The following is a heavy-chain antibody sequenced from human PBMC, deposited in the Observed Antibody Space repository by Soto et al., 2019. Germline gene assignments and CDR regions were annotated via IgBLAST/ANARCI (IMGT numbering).Heavy chain of an antibody. J-gene: IGHJ6*02. V-gene: IGHV3-30-3*01. Sequence: GGSLRLSCAASGFTFSSYAMHWVRQAPGKGLEWVAVISYDGSNKYYADSVKGRFTISRDNSKNTLYLQMNSLRAEDTAVYYCARGGVTTAHPLIVVYGMDVWGQGTTVTVSS. CDR3: ARGGVTTAHPLIVVYGMDV. CDR2: ISYDGSNK. CDR1: GFTFSSYA. D-gene: IGHD1-26*01.